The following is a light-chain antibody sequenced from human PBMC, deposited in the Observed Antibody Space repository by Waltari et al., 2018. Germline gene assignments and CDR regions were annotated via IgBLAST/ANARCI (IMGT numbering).Light chain of an antibody. Sequence: SYDLTQPSSVSVSPGQTATITCSGDVLAKTYGRWFKKKPGQAPLLVIYKDSQRPSGIPERLSGTTSGTTITLTISGAQAEDEADYYCYSAADNKMIFGGGTKLTVL. J-gene: IGLJ2*01. CDR1: VLAKTY. CDR2: KDS. V-gene: IGLV3-27*01. CDR3: YSAADNKMI.